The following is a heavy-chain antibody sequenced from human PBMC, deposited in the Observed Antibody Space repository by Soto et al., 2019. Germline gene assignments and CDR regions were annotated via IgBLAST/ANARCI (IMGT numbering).Heavy chain of an antibody. CDR1: GYTFTGYY. J-gene: IGHJ4*02. D-gene: IGHD6-13*01. V-gene: IGHV1-2*04. CDR3: ARDLLGGSSFYYFDY. CDR2: INPNSGGT. Sequence: ASVKVSCKASGYTFTGYYMHWVRQAPGQGLEWMGWINPNSGGTNYAQKFQGWVTMTRDTSISTAYMGLSRLRSDDTAVYYCARDLLGGSSFYYFDYWGQGTLVTVSS.